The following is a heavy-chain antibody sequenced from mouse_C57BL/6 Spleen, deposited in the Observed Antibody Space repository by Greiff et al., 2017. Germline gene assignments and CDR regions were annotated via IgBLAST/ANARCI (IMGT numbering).Heavy chain of an antibody. V-gene: IGHV3-6*01. CDR1: GYSITSGYY. CDR3: ASPYDGYYWYFDV. D-gene: IGHD2-3*01. Sequence: EVKVEESGPGLVKPSQSLSLTCSVTGYSITSGYYWNWIRQFPGNKLEWMGYISYDGSNNYNPSLKNRISITRDTSKNQFFLKLNSVTTEDTATYYCASPYDGYYWYFDVWGTGTTVTVSS. CDR2: ISYDGSN. J-gene: IGHJ1*03.